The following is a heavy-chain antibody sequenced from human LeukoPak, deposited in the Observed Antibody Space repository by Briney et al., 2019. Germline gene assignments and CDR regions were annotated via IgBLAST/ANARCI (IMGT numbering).Heavy chain of an antibody. J-gene: IGHJ4*02. CDR3: ARDSYYYDSSGRSSYYFDY. CDR2: IYTSGST. Sequence: SETLSLTCTVSGGSISSYYWSWIRQPAGKGLEWIGRIYTSGSTNYNPSLKSRVTMSVDTSKNQFSLKLSSVTAADTAVYYCARDSYYYDSSGRSSYYFDYWGQGTLVTVSS. D-gene: IGHD3-22*01. V-gene: IGHV4-4*07. CDR1: GGSISSYY.